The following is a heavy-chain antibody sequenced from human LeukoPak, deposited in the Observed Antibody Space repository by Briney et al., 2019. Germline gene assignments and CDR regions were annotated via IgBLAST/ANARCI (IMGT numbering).Heavy chain of an antibody. J-gene: IGHJ5*02. V-gene: IGHV1-2*02. CDR3: ARHSPVDTAMVTRVSWFDP. CDR1: GYTFTGYY. Sequence: ASVKVSCKASGYTFTGYYMHWVRQAPGQGLEWMGWINPNSGGTNYAQKFQGRVTMNRDTSITTAYMALSRLRSDDTAVYSCARHSPVDTAMVTRVSWFDPWGQGTLVTVSS. CDR2: INPNSGGT. D-gene: IGHD5-18*01.